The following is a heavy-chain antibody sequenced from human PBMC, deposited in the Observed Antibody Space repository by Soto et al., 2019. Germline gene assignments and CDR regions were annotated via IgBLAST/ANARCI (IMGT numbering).Heavy chain of an antibody. D-gene: IGHD3-22*01. CDR1: GGSISSGGSS. CDR3: ARGAVVNFDS. V-gene: IGHV4-30-2*01. CDR2: IYHSGST. J-gene: IGHJ4*02. Sequence: QLQLQESGSGLVKPSQTLSLTCAVSGGSISSGGSSWTWIRQPPGKGLEWIGYIYHSGSTYYNPSLKGRVTISVDRSKNQFSLKLTSVSAAATAVYYCARGAVVNFDSCGQGTLVTVSS.